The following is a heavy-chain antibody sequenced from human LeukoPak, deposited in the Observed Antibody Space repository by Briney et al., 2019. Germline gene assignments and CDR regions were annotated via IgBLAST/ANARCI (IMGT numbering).Heavy chain of an antibody. J-gene: IGHJ3*02. CDR1: GFTFSSYA. CDR2: ISGSGGST. V-gene: IGHV3-23*01. CDR3: AKAVRGSTVTTSFSFAAFDI. D-gene: IGHD4-17*01. Sequence: GGSLRLSCAASGFTFSSYAMSWVRQAPGKGLEWVSAISGSGGSTYYADSVKGRFTISRDNSKNTLYLQMNSLRAEDTAVYYCAKAVRGSTVTTSFSFAAFDIWGQGTMVTVSS.